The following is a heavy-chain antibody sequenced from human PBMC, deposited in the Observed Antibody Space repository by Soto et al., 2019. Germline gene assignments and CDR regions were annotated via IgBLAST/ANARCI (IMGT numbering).Heavy chain of an antibody. Sequence: QVQLVQSGAEVKKPGSSVKVSCKASGGTFSSYAISWVRQAPGQGLEWMGGIIPIFGTANYAQKFQGRVTITADESTSTAYMELSSLRSEDTAVYYGARAAKHYDSSGYWGGDAFDIWGQGTMVTVSS. CDR3: ARAAKHYDSSGYWGGDAFDI. V-gene: IGHV1-69*01. D-gene: IGHD3-22*01. CDR1: GGTFSSYA. J-gene: IGHJ3*02. CDR2: IIPIFGTA.